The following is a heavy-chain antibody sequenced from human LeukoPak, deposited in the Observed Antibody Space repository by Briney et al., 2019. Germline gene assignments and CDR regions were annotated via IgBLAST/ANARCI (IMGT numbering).Heavy chain of an antibody. D-gene: IGHD2-2*01. CDR2: IIPIFGTA. Sequence: SVKVSCKASGGTFSSYAISWVRQAPGQGLEWMGGIIPIFGTANYAQKFQGRVTITADESTSTAYMELSSLRSEDTAVYYCARGLVVVPAAMPFSIGNFDYWGQGTLVTVSS. J-gene: IGHJ4*02. V-gene: IGHV1-69*01. CDR3: ARGLVVVPAAMPFSIGNFDY. CDR1: GGTFSSYA.